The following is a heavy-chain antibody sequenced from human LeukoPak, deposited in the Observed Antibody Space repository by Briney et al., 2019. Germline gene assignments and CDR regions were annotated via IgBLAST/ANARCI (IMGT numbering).Heavy chain of an antibody. D-gene: IGHD3-3*01. V-gene: IGHV3-23*01. CDR3: AKEPKTYYDFWSGYRGGY. Sequence: GESLKISCAASGFTFSSYAMSWVRQAPGKGLEWVSAISGSGGSTYYADSVKGRFTISRDNSENTLYLQMNSLRAEDTAVYYCAKEPKTYYDFWSGYRGGYWGQGTLVTVSS. CDR2: ISGSGGST. J-gene: IGHJ4*02. CDR1: GFTFSSYA.